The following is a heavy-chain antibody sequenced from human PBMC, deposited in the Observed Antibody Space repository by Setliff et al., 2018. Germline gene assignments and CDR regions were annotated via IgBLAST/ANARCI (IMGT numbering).Heavy chain of an antibody. V-gene: IGHV3-30*02. Sequence: GESLKLSCAASGFSFESHGMHWVRQAPGKGLEWVAFIQHDGENKFYADSVKGRLTVSRDNSKNTLYLEMDGLRPEDTAVYYCANSRVTNFRGHLYLPRGLDVWGQGTTVTVSS. CDR1: GFSFESHG. J-gene: IGHJ6*02. CDR3: ANSRVTNFRGHLYLPRGLDV. D-gene: IGHD3-16*01. CDR2: IQHDGENK.